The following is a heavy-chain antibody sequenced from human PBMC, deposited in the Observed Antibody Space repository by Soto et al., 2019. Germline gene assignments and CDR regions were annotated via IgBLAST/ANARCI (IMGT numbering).Heavy chain of an antibody. V-gene: IGHV3-30*04. CDR1: GFSFSHYA. Sequence: PGGSLRLSCAASGFSFSHYAMHWVRQPPGKGLEWVALISYDGENQYFTDSVRGRFTISRDNSKTAVYLEMNNLRLDDTATYYCVSPHSESSNAFDSWGQGTLVTVSS. J-gene: IGHJ5*01. CDR3: VSPHSESSNAFDS. CDR2: ISYDGENQ. D-gene: IGHD3-10*01.